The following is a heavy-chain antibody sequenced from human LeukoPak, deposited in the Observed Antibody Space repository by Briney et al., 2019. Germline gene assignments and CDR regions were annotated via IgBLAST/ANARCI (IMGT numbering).Heavy chain of an antibody. V-gene: IGHV4-30-2*01. CDR1: GGSISSGDYS. Sequence: SETLSLTCTVSGGSISSGDYSWSWIRQPPGKGLEWIGYIYHSGSTYYNPSLKSRVTISVDRSKNQFSLKLSSVTAADTAVYYCARELGYCSSTSCYCWFDPWGQGTLVTVSS. CDR2: IYHSGST. CDR3: ARELGYCSSTSCYCWFDP. J-gene: IGHJ5*02. D-gene: IGHD2-2*01.